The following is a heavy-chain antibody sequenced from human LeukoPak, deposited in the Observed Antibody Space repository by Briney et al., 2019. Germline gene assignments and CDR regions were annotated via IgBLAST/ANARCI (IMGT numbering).Heavy chain of an antibody. Sequence: SSETLSLTCTGTGGSISSYYWSWIRQPPGTGLEWVGYIYYSASTNYNPSLKSRVTISVDTSKNQFSLKWSSVTAADTAVYYCARVSAMAPTGGFDPWGQGTLVTVSS. D-gene: IGHD5-18*01. CDR2: IYYSAST. CDR3: ARVSAMAPTGGFDP. V-gene: IGHV4-59*01. CDR1: GGSISSYY. J-gene: IGHJ5*02.